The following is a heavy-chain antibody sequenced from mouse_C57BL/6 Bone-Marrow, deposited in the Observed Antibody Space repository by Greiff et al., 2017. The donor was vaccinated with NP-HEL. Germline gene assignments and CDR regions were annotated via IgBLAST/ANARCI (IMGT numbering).Heavy chain of an antibody. CDR1: GFSFNTYA. CDR2: IRSKSNNYAT. Sequence: EVQLQESGGGLVQPKGSLKLSCAASGFSFNTYAMNWVRQAPGKGLEWVARIRSKSNNYATYYADSVKDRFTISRDDSESMLYLQMNNLKTEDTAMYYCVRGDYGSSYGYFDVWGTGTTVTVSS. D-gene: IGHD1-1*01. V-gene: IGHV10-1*01. CDR3: VRGDYGSSYGYFDV. J-gene: IGHJ1*03.